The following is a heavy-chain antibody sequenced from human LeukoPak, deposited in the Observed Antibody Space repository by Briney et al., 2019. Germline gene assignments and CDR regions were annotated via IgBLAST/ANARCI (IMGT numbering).Heavy chain of an antibody. CDR3: ARAGGGDYSYYYYMDV. Sequence: SETLSLTCAVSGGSISSSNWWSWVRQPPGKGLEWIGEIYHSGSTNYNPSLKSRVTISVDKSKNQFSLKLSSVTAADTAVYYCARAGGGDYSYYYYMDVWGKGTTVTVSS. D-gene: IGHD4-17*01. J-gene: IGHJ6*03. CDR2: IYHSGST. V-gene: IGHV4-4*02. CDR1: GGSISSSNW.